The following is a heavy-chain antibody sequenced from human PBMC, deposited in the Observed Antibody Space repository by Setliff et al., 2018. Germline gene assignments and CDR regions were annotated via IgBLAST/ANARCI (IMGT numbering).Heavy chain of an antibody. CDR3: ARVTGFFYVDA. CDR2: IYTSWST. D-gene: IGHD3-3*01. CDR1: DDSISSRHYY. Sequence: PSETLSLTCTVSDDSISSRHYYWSWIRQPAGKGLEWLGQIYTSWSTNYNPSLKGRATLSLDASKNQFSLRLTSVTAADTAVYYCARVTGFFYVDAWGKGTTVTVSS. V-gene: IGHV4-61*09. J-gene: IGHJ6*03.